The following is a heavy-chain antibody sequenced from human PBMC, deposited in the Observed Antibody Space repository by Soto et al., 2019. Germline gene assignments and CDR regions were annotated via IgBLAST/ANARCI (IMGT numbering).Heavy chain of an antibody. CDR3: APLSVSLSGPYGIHV. D-gene: IGHD2-15*01. CDR1: GGSISSYY. CDR2: IYTSGST. J-gene: IGHJ6*02. Sequence: KTSETLSLTCTVSGGSISSYYWSWIRQPAGKGLEWIGRIYTSGSTNYNPSLKSRVTMSVDTSKNQFSVRLNSVTAADTAVYYCAPLSVSLSGPYGIHVWGQGTTVTVSS. V-gene: IGHV4-4*07.